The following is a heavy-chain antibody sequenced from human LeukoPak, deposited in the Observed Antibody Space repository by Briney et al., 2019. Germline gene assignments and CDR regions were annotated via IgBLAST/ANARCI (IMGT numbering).Heavy chain of an antibody. Sequence: PSETPSLTCAVYGGSSSGYYWSWIRQPPGQGLEWIGEINHSGSTNYNPSLKSRVTISVDTSKNQFSLKLSSVTAADTAVYYCARQYSGGSRSPFFDYWGQGTLVTVSS. CDR2: INHSGST. J-gene: IGHJ4*02. D-gene: IGHD6-13*01. CDR1: GGSSSGYY. V-gene: IGHV4-34*01. CDR3: ARQYSGGSRSPFFDY.